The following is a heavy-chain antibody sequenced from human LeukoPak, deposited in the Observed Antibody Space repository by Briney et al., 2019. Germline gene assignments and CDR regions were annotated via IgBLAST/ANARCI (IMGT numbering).Heavy chain of an antibody. V-gene: IGHV1-69*01. CDR3: ARGESSRWSSPVSTTHFYSTMDV. J-gene: IGHJ6*02. CDR2: IIPIFGTA. D-gene: IGHD6-13*01. Sequence: ASVKVSCKASGGTFSSYAISWVRQAPGQGLEWMGGIIPIFGTANFAQKFQGRVTITADESTSTAYMELSSLRSGDTAVYYCARGESSRWSSPVSTTHFYSTMDVWGQGTTVTVSS. CDR1: GGTFSSYA.